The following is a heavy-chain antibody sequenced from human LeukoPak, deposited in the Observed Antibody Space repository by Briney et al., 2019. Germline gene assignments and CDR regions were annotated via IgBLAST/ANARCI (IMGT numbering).Heavy chain of an antibody. CDR3: ARAGHPMVRGVMRHSQPDWFDP. CDR2: INSDGSST. J-gene: IGHJ5*02. V-gene: IGHV3-74*01. Sequence: PGGSLRLSCAASGFTFSSYWMHWVRQAPGKGLVWVSRINSDGSSTSYADSVKGRFTISRDNAKNTQYLQMNSLRAEDTAVYYCARAGHPMVRGVMRHSQPDWFDPWGQGTLVTVSS. CDR1: GFTFSSYW. D-gene: IGHD3-10*01.